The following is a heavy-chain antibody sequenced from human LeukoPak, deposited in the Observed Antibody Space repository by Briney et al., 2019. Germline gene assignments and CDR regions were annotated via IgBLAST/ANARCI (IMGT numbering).Heavy chain of an antibody. V-gene: IGHV4-31*03. CDR1: GGSISSGGYY. J-gene: IGHJ6*02. D-gene: IGHD5-18*01. Sequence: SETLSLTCTVSGGSISSGGYYWSWIRQHPGKGLEWIAYIYYSGSTYYNPSLKSRVAISVDTSKNQFSLKLSSVTAADTAVYYCARDRGYSSSYYYGMDVWGQGTTVTVSS. CDR2: IYYSGST. CDR3: ARDRGYSSSYYYGMDV.